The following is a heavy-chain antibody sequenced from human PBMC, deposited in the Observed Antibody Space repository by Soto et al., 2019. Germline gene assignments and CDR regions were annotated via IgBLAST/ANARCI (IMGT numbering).Heavy chain of an antibody. J-gene: IGHJ4*02. D-gene: IGHD3-22*01. V-gene: IGHV4-31*03. CDR1: GGSISSGGYY. CDR3: ARVGRGLYDSSARFRFWVLDY. Sequence: SETLSLTCTVSGGSISSGGYYWSWIRQHPGKGLEWIGYIYYSGSTYYNPSLKSRVTISVDTSKNQFSLKLSSVTAADTAVYYCARVGRGLYDSSARFRFWVLDYWGQGTLVTVSS. CDR2: IYYSGST.